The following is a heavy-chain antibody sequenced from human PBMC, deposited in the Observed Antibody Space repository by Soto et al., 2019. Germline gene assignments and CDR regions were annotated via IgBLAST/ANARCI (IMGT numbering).Heavy chain of an antibody. CDR1: GGSFSGYY. Sequence: QVQLQQWGAGLLKPSETLSLTCAVYGGSFSGYYWSWIRQPPGQGLEWIGEINHSGSTNYNPSLKRRVTISVDTSKNQCSLKLSSVSAADTAVYYCASLHDDVWSGYPGYWGQGTLVTVSS. D-gene: IGHD3-3*01. CDR3: ASLHDDVWSGYPGY. J-gene: IGHJ4*02. V-gene: IGHV4-34*01. CDR2: INHSGST.